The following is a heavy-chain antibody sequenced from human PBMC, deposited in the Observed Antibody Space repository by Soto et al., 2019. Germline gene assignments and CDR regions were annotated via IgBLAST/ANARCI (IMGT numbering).Heavy chain of an antibody. V-gene: IGHV4-30-4*01. CDR1: GGSISSGDYH. J-gene: IGHJ6*02. CDR3: ARDSRTPSGGMDV. CDR2: IYYSAST. Sequence: QVQLQESGPGLVKPSQTLSLTCTVSGGSISSGDYHWTWIRQPPGKGLAWIGAIYYSASTYYNPSLVSRITISIDTSKNQFSLKLTSVTAADTAVYYCARDSRTPSGGMDVWGQGTTVTVSS.